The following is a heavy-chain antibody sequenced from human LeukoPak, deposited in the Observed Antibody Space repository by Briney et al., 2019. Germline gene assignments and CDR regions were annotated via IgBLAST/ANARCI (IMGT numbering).Heavy chain of an antibody. CDR3: AREGEPYCSGGSCYGY. CDR2: INHNGST. CDR1: GGSFSGYY. V-gene: IGHV4-34*01. J-gene: IGHJ4*02. Sequence: SETLSLTCAVYGGSFSGYYWSWIRQPPGKGLEWIGEINHNGSTNYNPSLESRVTISVDTSKNQFSLKLSSVTAADTAVYYCAREGEPYCSGGSCYGYWGQGTLVTVSS. D-gene: IGHD2-15*01.